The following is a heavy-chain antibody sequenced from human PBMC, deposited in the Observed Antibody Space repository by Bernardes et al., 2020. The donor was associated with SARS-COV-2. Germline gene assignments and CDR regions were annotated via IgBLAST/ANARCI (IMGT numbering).Heavy chain of an antibody. CDR2: FDPEDGET. CDR3: ATSMSIFGVAPPDY. D-gene: IGHD3-3*01. V-gene: IGHV1-24*01. CDR1: GYTLTELS. J-gene: IGHJ4*02. Sequence: ASVKVSCKVSGYTLTELSMHWVRQAPGKGLEWMGGFDPEDGETIYAQKFQGRVTMTEDTSTDTAYMELSSLRSEDTAVYYCATSMSIFGVAPPDYWGQGTLVTVYS.